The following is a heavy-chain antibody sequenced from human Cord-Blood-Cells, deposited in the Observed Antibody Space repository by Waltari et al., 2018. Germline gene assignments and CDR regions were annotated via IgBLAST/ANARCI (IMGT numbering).Heavy chain of an antibody. D-gene: IGHD1-1*01. CDR1: GYTFTGHS. V-gene: IGHV1-2*02. Sequence: QVQLVQSGAAVKKPGASVKVSCKASGYTFTGHSMHWVRQAPGQGLEWMGWIKPNSVGTNYAQKFQGRVTMTRDTSISPAYMELSRLRSDDTAVYYCARAWNDLDYWGQGTLVTVSS. CDR3: ARAWNDLDY. J-gene: IGHJ4*02. CDR2: IKPNSVGT.